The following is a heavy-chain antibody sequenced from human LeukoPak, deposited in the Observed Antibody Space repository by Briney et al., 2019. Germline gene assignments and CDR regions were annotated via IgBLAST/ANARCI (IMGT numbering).Heavy chain of an antibody. Sequence: SETLSLTCTVSRGSITNTNYYWGWIRQPPGKGLEWIGEISSQSGSANYNPSLMRRVTISVDKSKNQFSLRLTSVTAADTAVYYCAKIYCRSVTCYLDFWGQGTLVTVSS. J-gene: IGHJ4*02. D-gene: IGHD2-2*01. CDR2: ISSQSGSA. CDR1: RGSITNTNYY. V-gene: IGHV4-39*07. CDR3: AKIYCRSVTCYLDF.